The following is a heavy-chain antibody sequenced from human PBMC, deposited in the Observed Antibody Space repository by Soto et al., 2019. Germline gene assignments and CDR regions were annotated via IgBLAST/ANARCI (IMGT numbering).Heavy chain of an antibody. CDR3: ARYPWGYCTNGVCSRHYYYGMDV. D-gene: IGHD2-8*01. CDR2: IITIFGTA. CDR1: GGTFSSYA. V-gene: IGHV1-69*13. Sequence: SVKVSCKASGGTFSSYAISWVRQAPGQGLEWMGGIITIFGTANYAQKFQGRVTITADESTSTAYMQLSSLRSEDTAVYYCARYPWGYCTNGVCSRHYYYGMDVWGQGTTVTVSS. J-gene: IGHJ6*02.